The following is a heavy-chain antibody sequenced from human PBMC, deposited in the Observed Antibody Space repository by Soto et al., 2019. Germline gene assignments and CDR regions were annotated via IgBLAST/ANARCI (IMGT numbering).Heavy chain of an antibody. CDR2: IYSGGST. Sequence: EVQLVESGGGLVQPGGSLRLSCAVSGYTVSSNYMSWVRQAPGQGLEWVSVIYSGGSTYYADSVKGRFTISRDNSKNTLYLQMNSLRAEDTAVYYCAREVVVGRMGYYMDVWGKGTTVTVSS. CDR3: AREVVVGRMGYYMDV. CDR1: GYTVSSNY. V-gene: IGHV3-66*01. J-gene: IGHJ6*03. D-gene: IGHD1-26*01.